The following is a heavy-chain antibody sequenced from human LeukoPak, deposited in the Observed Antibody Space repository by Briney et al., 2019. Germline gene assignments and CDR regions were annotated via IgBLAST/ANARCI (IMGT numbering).Heavy chain of an antibody. CDR3: ARGRGKWLLRYYFDY. J-gene: IGHJ4*02. V-gene: IGHV6-1*01. Sequence: SQTLSLTCVISGDSVSSNSAAWNWIRQSPSRGLEWLGRTYYRSKWYSYSAVSVKSRIIINPDTSKNQFSLQLNSVTPEDTAVYYCARGRGKWLLRYYFDYWGQGTLVTVSS. CDR1: GDSVSSNSAA. CDR2: TYYRSKWYS. D-gene: IGHD3-22*01.